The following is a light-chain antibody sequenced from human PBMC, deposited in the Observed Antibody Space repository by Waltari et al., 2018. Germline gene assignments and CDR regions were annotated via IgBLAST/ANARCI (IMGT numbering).Light chain of an antibody. J-gene: IGKJ5*01. CDR2: LGS. CDR1: QSLLHSNGYNY. CDR3: MQALQTIT. Sequence: DIVMTQSPLSLPVTPGEPASISCRSSQSLLHSNGYNYLDWYLQKPGQSPQLLIYLGSKLSSGVPDRFSGSGSGTDFTLKISRVEAEYVGVYYCMQALQTITFGQGTRLEIK. V-gene: IGKV2-28*01.